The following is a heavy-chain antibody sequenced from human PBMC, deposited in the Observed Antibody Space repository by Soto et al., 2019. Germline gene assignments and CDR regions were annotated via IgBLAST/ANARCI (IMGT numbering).Heavy chain of an antibody. V-gene: IGHV3-21*01. CDR1: GFTLSSHA. Sequence: EVQLVESGGGLVKPGGSLRLSCAASGFTLSSHAINWVRQAPGKGLEWVSFLSSSSSYIYYADSVKGRFTISRDNAKYPLFLLVHRLRAVDKVVNYCARIGDYHYYFDCW. J-gene: IGHJ4*01. D-gene: IGHD2-21*01. CDR3: ARIGDYHYYFDC. CDR2: LSSSSSYI.